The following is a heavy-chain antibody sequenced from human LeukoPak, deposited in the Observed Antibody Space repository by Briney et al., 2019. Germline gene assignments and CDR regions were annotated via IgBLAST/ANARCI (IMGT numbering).Heavy chain of an antibody. Sequence: SETLSLTCTVSGDSISSYYWSWIRRPPGKGLEWIGYIYYSGSTNYNPSLKSRVTISVDTSKNQFSLKLSSVTAADTAVYYCAREKGGSRDMDVWGKGTTVTVSS. CDR2: IYYSGST. D-gene: IGHD3-10*01. CDR1: GDSISSYY. V-gene: IGHV4-59*01. J-gene: IGHJ6*03. CDR3: AREKGGSRDMDV.